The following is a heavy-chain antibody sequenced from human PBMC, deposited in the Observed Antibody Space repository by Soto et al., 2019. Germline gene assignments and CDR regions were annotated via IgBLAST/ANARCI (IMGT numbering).Heavy chain of an antibody. Sequence: GGSLRLSCAASGFTFSSYGMHWVRQAPGKGLEWVAVISYDGSNKYYADSVKGRFTISRDNSKNTLYLQMNSLRAEDTAVYYCAKGDYDFWSGYPGGPLYYYYYYGMDVWGQGTTVTVSS. CDR1: GFTFSSYG. J-gene: IGHJ6*02. D-gene: IGHD3-3*01. CDR3: AKGDYDFWSGYPGGPLYYYYYYGMDV. CDR2: ISYDGSNK. V-gene: IGHV3-30*18.